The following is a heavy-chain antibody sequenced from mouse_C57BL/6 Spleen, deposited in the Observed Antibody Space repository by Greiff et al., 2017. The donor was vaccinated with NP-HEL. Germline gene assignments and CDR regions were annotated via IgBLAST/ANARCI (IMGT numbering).Heavy chain of an antibody. D-gene: IGHD1-1*01. CDR3: ARDDWTTVVAD. Sequence: VQLQQSGAELVKPGASVKISCKASGYAFSSYWMNWVKQRPGKGLEWIGQIYPGDGDTNYNGKFKGKATLTADKSSSTAYMQLSSLTSEDSAVYFCARDDWTTVVADWGQGTTLTVSS. J-gene: IGHJ2*01. V-gene: IGHV1-80*01. CDR2: IYPGDGDT. CDR1: GYAFSSYW.